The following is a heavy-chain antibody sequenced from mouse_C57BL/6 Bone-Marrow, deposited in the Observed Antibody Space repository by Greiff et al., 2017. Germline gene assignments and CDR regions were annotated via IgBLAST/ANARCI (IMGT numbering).Heavy chain of an antibody. CDR1: GYTFPSYW. J-gene: IGHJ4*01. CDR3: ARWGYGSGYAMDY. Sequence: QVQLQQPGAELVKPGASVKLSCKASGYTFPSYWMHWVKRRPGQGLEWIGMIHPNSGSTNYNEKFKSKAKLTVDKSSSTAYMQLSSLTSEDSAVYYCARWGYGSGYAMDYWGQGTSVTVSS. CDR2: IHPNSGST. V-gene: IGHV1-64*01. D-gene: IGHD1-1*01.